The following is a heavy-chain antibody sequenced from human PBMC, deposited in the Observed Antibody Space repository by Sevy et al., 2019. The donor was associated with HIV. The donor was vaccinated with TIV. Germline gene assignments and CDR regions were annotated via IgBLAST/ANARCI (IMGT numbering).Heavy chain of an antibody. CDR2: IKQDGSEK. CDR3: ARDGVIAAAVPPAPPTYYYYYGMDV. CDR1: GFTFSSYW. V-gene: IGHV3-7*01. D-gene: IGHD6-13*01. Sequence: GGSLRLSCAASGFTFSSYWMSWVRQAPGKGLEWVANIKQDGSEKYYVDSVKGRFTISRDNAKNSLYLQMNSLRAEDTAVYYCARDGVIAAAVPPAPPTYYYYYGMDVWGQGTTVTVSS. J-gene: IGHJ6*02.